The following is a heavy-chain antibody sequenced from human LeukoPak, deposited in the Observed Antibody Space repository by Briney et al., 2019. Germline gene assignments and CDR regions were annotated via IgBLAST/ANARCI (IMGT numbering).Heavy chain of an antibody. CDR2: ISSSGSTM. J-gene: IGHJ6*02. CDR3: ARLDRYYYYYGMDV. CDR1: GFTFSSYE. D-gene: IGHD2-2*03. Sequence: GGSLRLSCAASGFTFSSYEMNWVRQAPGKGLEWVSYISSSGSTMYYADSVKGRFTISRDNAKNSLYLQMNSLRAEDTAVYYCARLDRYYYYYGMDVWGQGTTVTVSS. V-gene: IGHV3-48*03.